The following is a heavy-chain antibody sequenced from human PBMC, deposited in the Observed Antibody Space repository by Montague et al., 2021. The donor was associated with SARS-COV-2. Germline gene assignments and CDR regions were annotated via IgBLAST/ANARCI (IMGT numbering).Heavy chain of an antibody. V-gene: IGHV2-5*01. CDR2: IYWNDDK. CDR1: GFSLSTSGVG. Sequence: PALVKPTQTLTLTCTFSGFSLSTSGVGVGWIRQPPGKALEWLGIIYWNDDKRYSPSLKSRLTITKDTSKNQVVLTMTNMDPVDTATYYCAHRHSYDRSGYYRDYWGQGTLVTVSS. J-gene: IGHJ4*02. D-gene: IGHD3-22*01. CDR3: AHRHSYDRSGYYRDY.